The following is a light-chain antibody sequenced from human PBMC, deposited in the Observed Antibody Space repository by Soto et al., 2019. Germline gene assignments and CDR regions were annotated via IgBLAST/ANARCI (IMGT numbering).Light chain of an antibody. CDR1: QSVNNN. V-gene: IGKV3-15*01. J-gene: IGKJ2*01. CDR2: GAS. CDR3: QQYNNWPPDT. Sequence: EIILTQSPASLSMSPGERATLSCRASQSVNNNLAWYQQKRGQAPRLLIYGASTRATGSPGRFRGSGSGTESSLTITCRQSEDFAVYFCQQYNNWPPDTFGQGTKLEIK.